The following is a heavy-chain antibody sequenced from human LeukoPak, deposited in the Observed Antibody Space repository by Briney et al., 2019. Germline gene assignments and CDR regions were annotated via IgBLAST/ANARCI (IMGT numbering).Heavy chain of an antibody. CDR1: GFTFSDYY. D-gene: IGHD6-13*01. Sequence: GGSLRLSCAASGFTFSDYYMSWIRQAPGKGLEWVSYISSSGSTIYYADSVKGRFTISRDNAKNSLYLQMNSLRAEDTAVYYCASAKSIAAAGTGFSDYWGQGTLVTVSS. CDR3: ASAKSIAAAGTGFSDY. V-gene: IGHV3-11*04. J-gene: IGHJ4*02. CDR2: ISSSGSTI.